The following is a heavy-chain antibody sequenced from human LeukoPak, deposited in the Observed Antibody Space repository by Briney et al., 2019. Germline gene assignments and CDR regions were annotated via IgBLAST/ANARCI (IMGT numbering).Heavy chain of an antibody. J-gene: IGHJ4*02. V-gene: IGHV3-11*04. CDR2: ISSSGSTI. Sequence: GGSLRLSCAASGFTFSDYYMSWIRQAPGKGLEWVSYISSSGSTIYYADSVKGRFTISRDNAKNSLYLQMNGLRAEDTAVYYCARVNGDYDDAFDYWGQGTLVTVSS. CDR1: GFTFSDYY. CDR3: ARVNGDYDDAFDY. D-gene: IGHD4-17*01.